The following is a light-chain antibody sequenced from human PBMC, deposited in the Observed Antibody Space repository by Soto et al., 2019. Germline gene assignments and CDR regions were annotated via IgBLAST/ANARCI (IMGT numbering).Light chain of an antibody. CDR2: DAS. CDR1: QSVSRR. J-gene: IGKJ2*01. CDR3: HTYNSYSLHT. Sequence: DIQVTQPPSTLSGSVGDRITITCRASQSVSRRLAWFQQKPGKAPKLLIYDASSLESGVPSRFSGRGSGTEFTLTISSLQPHDCATYYCHTYNSYSLHTFGQGTKVDI. V-gene: IGKV1-5*01.